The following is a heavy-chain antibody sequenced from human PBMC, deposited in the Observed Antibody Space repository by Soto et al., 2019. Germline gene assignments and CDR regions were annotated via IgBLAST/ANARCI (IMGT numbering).Heavy chain of an antibody. Sequence: SETLSLTCSVSGDSISNSRFYWAWIRQPPGEGLEWIGSIYLTGNAYYNPSLKSRVTISVDTSKNQFSLKLRSVTATDTAVYYCATLGRVVTTVTTGDLNLVAERLARDDYWGQGTRVTVSS. D-gene: IGHD4-17*01. J-gene: IGHJ4*02. CDR2: IYLTGNA. CDR1: GDSISNSRFY. V-gene: IGHV4-39*07. CDR3: ATLGRVVTTVTTGDLNLVAERLARDDY.